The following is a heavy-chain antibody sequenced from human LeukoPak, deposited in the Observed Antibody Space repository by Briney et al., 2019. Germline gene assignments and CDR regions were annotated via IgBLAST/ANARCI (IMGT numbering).Heavy chain of an antibody. Sequence: GGSLRLSCVASVFTFRVYYMTWMPHAPGGGREWGSYIRHDADTIYYAESVKGRDVISRDNAKSSLYLQMSSLRADDTAVYFCASGSPGKPQYWGQGALVIVS. J-gene: IGHJ4*02. CDR3: ASGSPGKPQY. CDR2: IRHDADTI. V-gene: IGHV3-11*01. D-gene: IGHD3-10*01. CDR1: VFTFRVYY.